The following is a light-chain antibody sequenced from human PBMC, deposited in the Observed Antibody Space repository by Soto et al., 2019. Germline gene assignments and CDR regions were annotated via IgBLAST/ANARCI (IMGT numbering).Light chain of an antibody. CDR2: AAS. CDR1: QGISNY. CDR3: LQHNTYPWT. V-gene: IGKV1-27*01. J-gene: IGKJ1*01. Sequence: DIQMTQSPPSLSASVGDRVTITCRASQGISNYLAWYQQKPGELPKLVIYAASILQTGVPSRFSGSGSGTDFSLTISSLQPEDVATYFCLQHNTYPWTFGQGTKVDIK.